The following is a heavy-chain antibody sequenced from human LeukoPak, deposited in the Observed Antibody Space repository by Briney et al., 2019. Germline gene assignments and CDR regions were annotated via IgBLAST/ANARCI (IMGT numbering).Heavy chain of an antibody. V-gene: IGHV1-69*13. CDR2: IIPIFGTA. CDR1: GGTFGSYA. D-gene: IGHD6-19*01. CDR3: AALDSSGYYYYGMDV. Sequence: SVTVSCTASGGTFGSYAISWVRQAPGQGLEWMGGIIPIFGTANYAQKFQGRVTITADESTSTAYMELSSLRSEDTAVYYCAALDSSGYYYYGMDVWGQGTTVTVSS. J-gene: IGHJ6*02.